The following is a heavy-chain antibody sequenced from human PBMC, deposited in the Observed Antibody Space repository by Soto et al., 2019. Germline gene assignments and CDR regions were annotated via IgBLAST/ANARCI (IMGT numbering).Heavy chain of an antibody. V-gene: IGHV1-2*02. J-gene: IGHJ5*02. Sequence: ASVKVSCKASGYTFTGYYMHWVRQAPGQGLEWMGWINPNSGGTNYAQKFQGRVTMTRDTSISTAYMELSRLRSDDTAVYYCAREYSYGSGWFDPWGQGTLVTVSS. D-gene: IGHD5-18*01. CDR1: GYTFTGYY. CDR3: AREYSYGSGWFDP. CDR2: INPNSGGT.